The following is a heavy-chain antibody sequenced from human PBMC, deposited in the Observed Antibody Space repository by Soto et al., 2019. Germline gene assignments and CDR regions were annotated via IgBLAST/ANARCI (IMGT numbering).Heavy chain of an antibody. CDR2: SYYSGLT. D-gene: IGHD5-18*01. V-gene: IGHV4-39*01. CDR1: GGAISSSSYY. J-gene: IGHJ5*02. Sequence: SETLSLTCTVSGGAISSSSYYWGWKRRPPGEGLGWIGSSYYSGLTFYTPSLKRRVTNPVDKLKDQFSLKLSFVTATNPGVYYCARTYGYEVFDPGGQGNLVTVS. CDR3: ARTYGYEVFDP.